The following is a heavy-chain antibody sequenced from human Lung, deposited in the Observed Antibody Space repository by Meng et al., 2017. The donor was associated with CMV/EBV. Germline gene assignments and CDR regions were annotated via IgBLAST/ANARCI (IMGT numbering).Heavy chain of an antibody. J-gene: IGHJ6*02. CDR3: ARMTAALRYGMDV. V-gene: IGHV4-61*03. D-gene: IGHD2-2*01. Sequence: GSLRLXCTVSGGSVSSISYYWSWIRQPPGKGLEWIGYISYGGSTIYNPSLKSRVTISEDTSKTHFSLKLSSVTAADTAVYYCARMTAALRYGMDVWGLGTXVTVAS. CDR2: ISYGGST. CDR1: GGSVSSISYY.